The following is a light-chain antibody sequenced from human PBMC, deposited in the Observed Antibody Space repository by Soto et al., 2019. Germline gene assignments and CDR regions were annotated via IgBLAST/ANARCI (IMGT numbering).Light chain of an antibody. CDR2: DAS. J-gene: IGKJ1*01. CDR1: QSISNN. Sequence: VMTQSPATLSVSPGERATLSCRAGQSISNNLAWYQHKPGQVPRLLIYDASTRATGIPVRFSGSGSGTEFTLTISSLQSEDFAVYYCQQYNNWPRTFGPGTKVEVK. V-gene: IGKV3-15*01. CDR3: QQYNNWPRT.